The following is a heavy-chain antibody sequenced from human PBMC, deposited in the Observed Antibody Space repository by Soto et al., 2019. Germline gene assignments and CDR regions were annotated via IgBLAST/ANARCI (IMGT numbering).Heavy chain of an antibody. CDR3: AKSRGHPRSTHYFDY. Sequence: PGGSLRLSCAASGFTFSIYSMSWVRQAPGKGLEWVSGISATGGSKHYADSVRGRFAISRDNFKATLFLYMNSLRAEDTAVYYCAKSRGHPRSTHYFDYWGKGILVTVSS. V-gene: IGHV3-23*01. CDR1: GFTFSIYS. J-gene: IGHJ4*02. D-gene: IGHD4-4*01. CDR2: ISATGGSK.